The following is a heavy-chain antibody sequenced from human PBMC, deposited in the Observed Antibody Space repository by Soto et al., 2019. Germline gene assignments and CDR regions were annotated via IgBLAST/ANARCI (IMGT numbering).Heavy chain of an antibody. J-gene: IGHJ5*02. CDR3: ARDLVGIAGHPNWFDP. CDR2: IIPIFGTA. D-gene: IGHD6-13*01. V-gene: IGHV1-69*01. Sequence: QVQLVQSGAEVKKPGSAVEVSCKASGGTFSSYAISWVRQAPGQGLEWMGGIIPIFGTANYAQKFQGRVTITADESTSTAYMELSSLRSEDTAVYYCARDLVGIAGHPNWFDPWGQGTLVTASS. CDR1: GGTFSSYA.